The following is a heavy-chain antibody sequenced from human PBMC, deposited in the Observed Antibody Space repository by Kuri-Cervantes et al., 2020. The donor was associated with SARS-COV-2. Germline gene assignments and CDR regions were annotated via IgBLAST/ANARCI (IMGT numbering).Heavy chain of an antibody. V-gene: IGHV3-30-3*01. D-gene: IGHD3-3*01. J-gene: IGHJ6*02. CDR3: ARDWGSGYSGGRGMDV. CDR1: GFTFSSYA. Sequence: GESLKISCAASGFTFSSYAMHWARQAPGKGLEWVAVISYDGSNKYYADSVKGRFTISRDNSKNTLYLQMNSLRAEDTAVYYCARDWGSGYSGGRGMDVWGQGTTVTVSS. CDR2: ISYDGSNK.